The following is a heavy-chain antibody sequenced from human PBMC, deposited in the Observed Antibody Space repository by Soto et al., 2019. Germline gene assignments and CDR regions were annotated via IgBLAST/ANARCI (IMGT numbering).Heavy chain of an antibody. Sequence: SETLSLTCTVSGGSISSSSYYWGWIRQPPGKGLEWIGSIYYSGSTYYNPSLKSRVTISVDTSKNQFSLKLSSVTAADTAVYYCARHKERVIIKSFDHWGQGTLVTVSS. CDR1: GGSISSSSYY. J-gene: IGHJ4*02. CDR3: ARHKERVIIKSFDH. D-gene: IGHD3-10*01. CDR2: IYYSGST. V-gene: IGHV4-39*01.